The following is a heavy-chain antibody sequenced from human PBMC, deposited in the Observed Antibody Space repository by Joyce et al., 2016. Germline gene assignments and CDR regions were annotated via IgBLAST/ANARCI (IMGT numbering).Heavy chain of an antibody. J-gene: IGHJ3*02. D-gene: IGHD4-17*01. V-gene: IGHV5-51*01. Sequence: EVQLVQSGAEVKKPGESLKISCRGSGYSFTGYWIGWVRQMPGKGLEWMRIIYPGDSDTKYSPSFQGHVTISVDKSISTAYLQWSSLKASDTAMYYCARPGGLGDYHPFDIWGQGTMVIVSA. CDR1: GYSFTGYW. CDR2: IYPGDSDT. CDR3: ARPGGLGDYHPFDI.